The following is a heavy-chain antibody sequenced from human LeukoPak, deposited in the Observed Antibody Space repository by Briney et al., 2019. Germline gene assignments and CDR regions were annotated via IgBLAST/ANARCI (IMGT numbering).Heavy chain of an antibody. CDR3: ARQRWYSSGWPDAFDI. Sequence: GESLKISCKGSGYSFTSYWIGWVRQMPGKGLEWMGITCPGDSDTRYSPSFQGQVTISADKSISTAYLQWSSLKASDTAMYYCARQRWYSSGWPDAFDIWGQGTMVSVSS. D-gene: IGHD6-19*01. CDR2: TCPGDSDT. V-gene: IGHV5-51*01. J-gene: IGHJ3*02. CDR1: GYSFTSYW.